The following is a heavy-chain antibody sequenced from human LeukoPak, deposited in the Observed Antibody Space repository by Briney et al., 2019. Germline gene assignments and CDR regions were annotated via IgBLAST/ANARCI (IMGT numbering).Heavy chain of an antibody. D-gene: IGHD5-12*01. CDR1: GFTFSSYA. CDR2: ISYDGSNK. J-gene: IGHJ4*02. Sequence: GGSLRLSCAASGFTFSSYAMHWVRQAPGKGLERVAVISYDGSNKYYADSVKGRFTISRDNSKNTLYLQMNSLRAEDTAVYYCARGRVDIVATILGYWGQGTLVTVSS. CDR3: ARGRVDIVATILGY. V-gene: IGHV3-30-3*01.